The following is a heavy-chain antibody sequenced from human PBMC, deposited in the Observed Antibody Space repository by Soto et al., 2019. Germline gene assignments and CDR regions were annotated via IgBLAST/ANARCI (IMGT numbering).Heavy chain of an antibody. D-gene: IGHD3-10*01. Sequence: GESLKISCKGSGYSFTSYWIGWVRQMPGKGLEWMGIIYPGDSDTRYSPSFQGQVTISADKSISTAYLQWSSLKASDTAMYYCATSGKLEGEKVYDAFDIWGQGTVVTVSS. CDR1: GYSFTSYW. V-gene: IGHV5-51*01. CDR2: IYPGDSDT. CDR3: ATSGKLEGEKVYDAFDI. J-gene: IGHJ3*02.